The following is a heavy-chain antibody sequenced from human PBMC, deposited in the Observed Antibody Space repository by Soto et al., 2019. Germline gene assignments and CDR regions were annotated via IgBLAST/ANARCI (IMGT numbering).Heavy chain of an antibody. CDR2: MDPNSGAT. CDR3: ARVLKRGNYGYS. Sequence: QVQLVQSGAEVKPPGASVKVSCKASGYTFTTYHINWVRQAAGQGLEWLGWMDPNSGATASAQRFQGRVTMTRNTSISTAYMELSSLRPEDTAVYYCARVLKRGNYGYSWGQGTLVTVSS. CDR1: GYTFTTYH. V-gene: IGHV1-8*01. J-gene: IGHJ5*02. D-gene: IGHD3-10*01.